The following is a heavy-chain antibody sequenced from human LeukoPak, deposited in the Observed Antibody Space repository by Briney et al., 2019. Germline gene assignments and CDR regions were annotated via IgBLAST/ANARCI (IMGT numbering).Heavy chain of an antibody. CDR1: GGTFSSYA. J-gene: IGHJ4*02. CDR2: IIPIFGTA. Sequence: VASVKVSCKASGGTFSSYAISWVRQAPGQGLEWMGGIIPIFGTANYAQKFRGRVTITADESTSTAYMELSSLRSEDTAVYYCARERFPPGYDRRAHFDCWGQGTLVTVSS. V-gene: IGHV1-69*13. CDR3: ARERFPPGYDRRAHFDC. D-gene: IGHD3-22*01.